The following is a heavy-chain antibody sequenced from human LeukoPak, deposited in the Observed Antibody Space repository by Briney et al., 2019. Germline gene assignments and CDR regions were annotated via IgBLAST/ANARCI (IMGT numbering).Heavy chain of an antibody. V-gene: IGHV3-30*03. J-gene: IGHJ4*02. CDR2: ISYDGSNK. D-gene: IGHD4-17*01. Sequence: PGGSLRLSCAASGFTFSSYGMHWVRQAPGKGLEWVAVISYDGSNKYYADSVKGRFTISRDNARNSLYLQMNSLRAEDTAVYYCARVDDYGDYSHWGQGTLVTVSS. CDR3: ARVDDYGDYSH. CDR1: GFTFSSYG.